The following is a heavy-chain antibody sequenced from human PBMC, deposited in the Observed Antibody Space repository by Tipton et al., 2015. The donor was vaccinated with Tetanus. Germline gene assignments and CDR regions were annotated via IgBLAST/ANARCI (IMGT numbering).Heavy chain of an antibody. V-gene: IGHV4-39*01. CDR2: IYYNGNT. CDR3: ARQADNWFDP. Sequence: TLSLTCTVSGGSLFSGSFYWAWIRQPPGKGLEWIGNIYYNGNTYYLSSLKSRATISADTSNNQFSLRLRSVTAADTAVYYCARQADNWFDPWGQGTLVTVSP. J-gene: IGHJ5*02. D-gene: IGHD6-25*01. CDR1: GGSLFSGSFY.